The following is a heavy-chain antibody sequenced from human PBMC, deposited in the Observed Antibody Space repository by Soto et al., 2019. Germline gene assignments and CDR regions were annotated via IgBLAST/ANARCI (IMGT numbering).Heavy chain of an antibody. J-gene: IGHJ3*02. V-gene: IGHV1-18*01. D-gene: IGHD3-3*01. CDR1: GYTFTSYG. Sequence: QVQLVQSGAEVKKPGASVKVSCKASGYTFTSYGISWVRQAPGQGLEWMGWISAYNGNTNYAQKLQGRVTMTTDTSTSTAYMELRSLRSDDTAVYYCARELPRYDFWSGYSENDAFDIWGQGTMVTVSS. CDR3: ARELPRYDFWSGYSENDAFDI. CDR2: ISAYNGNT.